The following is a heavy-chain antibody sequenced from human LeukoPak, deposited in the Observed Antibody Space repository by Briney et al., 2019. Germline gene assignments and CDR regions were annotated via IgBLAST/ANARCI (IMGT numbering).Heavy chain of an antibody. CDR1: GYTFTNYG. J-gene: IGHJ4*02. CDR3: ARECDFLTGYWDH. D-gene: IGHD3/OR15-3a*01. Sequence: ASVKVSCKASGYTFTNYGISWVRQAPGQGREWMGWISANNDNTNYARKFQGRVTMTTDTSTSTAYMELRSLRSDDTAVYYCARECDFLTGYWDHWGQGTLVTVSS. V-gene: IGHV1-18*04. CDR2: ISANNDNT.